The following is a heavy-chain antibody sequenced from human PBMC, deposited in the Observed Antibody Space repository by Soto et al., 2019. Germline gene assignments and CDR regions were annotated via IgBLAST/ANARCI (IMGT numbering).Heavy chain of an antibody. CDR2: SGNT. V-gene: IGHV4-59*01. CDR1: GDSINTYY. Sequence: KLPETLSLTCSVSGDSINTYYWSWIRQPPGKGLEWIGYSGNTNYNPSLKSRVTISIDTSKNQFSLNLTSVTAADTAVYYCVCSGRGSSDFWGQGTLVTVSS. J-gene: IGHJ4*02. D-gene: IGHD2-15*01. CDR3: VCSGRGSSDF.